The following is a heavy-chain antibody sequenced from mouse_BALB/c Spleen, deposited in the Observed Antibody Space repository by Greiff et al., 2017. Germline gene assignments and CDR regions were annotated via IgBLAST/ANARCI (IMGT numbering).Heavy chain of an antibody. Sequence: EVKVVESGGGLVKPGGSLKLSCAASGFTFSSYAMPWVRQTPEKRLEWVASISSGGSTYYPDSVKGRFTISRDNARNILYLQMSSLRSEDTAMYYCANYDYDGINAMDYWGQGTSVTVSS. D-gene: IGHD2-4*01. CDR1: GFTFSSYA. CDR3: ANYDYDGINAMDY. V-gene: IGHV5-6-5*01. J-gene: IGHJ4*01. CDR2: ISSGGST.